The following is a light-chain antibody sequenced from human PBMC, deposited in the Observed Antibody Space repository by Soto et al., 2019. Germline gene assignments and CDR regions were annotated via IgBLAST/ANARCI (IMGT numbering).Light chain of an antibody. J-gene: IGKJ5*01. CDR2: DAS. CDR1: QSVSSY. Sequence: EIVLTQSPDTLPLSPGERATLSCRASQSVSSYLAWYQQKPGQAPRLLIYDASNRATGIPARFSGSGSGTDFTLTISSLEPEDFAVYYCQQRSNWPPVTFGQGTRLEI. V-gene: IGKV3-11*01. CDR3: QQRSNWPPVT.